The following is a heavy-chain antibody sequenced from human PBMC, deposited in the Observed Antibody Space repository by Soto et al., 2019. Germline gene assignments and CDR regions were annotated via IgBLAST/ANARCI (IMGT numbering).Heavy chain of an antibody. CDR2: IWYDGSNK. V-gene: IGHV3-33*01. J-gene: IGHJ5*02. CDR1: GFTFSSYG. CDR3: AREADYGSGSYYSDNWFDP. Sequence: GGSLRLSCAASGFTFSSYGMHWVRQAPGKGLEWVAVIWYDGSNKYYADSVKGRFTISRDNSKNTLYLQMNSLRAEDTAVYYCAREADYGSGSYYSDNWFDPWGQGTLVTVSS. D-gene: IGHD3-10*01.